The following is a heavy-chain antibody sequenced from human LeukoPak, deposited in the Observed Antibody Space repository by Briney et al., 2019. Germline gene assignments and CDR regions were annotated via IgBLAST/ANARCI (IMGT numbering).Heavy chain of an antibody. CDR3: ARGVTYYDYVWGSLYYFDY. CDR2: ISAYNGNT. J-gene: IGHJ4*02. D-gene: IGHD3-16*01. V-gene: IGHV1-18*01. Sequence: GASVKVSCKASGYTFTSYGISWVRQAPGQGLEWMGWISAYNGNTNYAQKLQGRVTMTTDTSTSTAYMELRSLRSDDTAVYYCARGVTYYDYVWGSLYYFDYWGQGTLVTVSS. CDR1: GYTFTSYG.